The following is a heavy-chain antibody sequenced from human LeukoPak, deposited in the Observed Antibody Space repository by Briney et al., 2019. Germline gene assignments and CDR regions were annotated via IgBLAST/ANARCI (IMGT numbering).Heavy chain of an antibody. CDR1: GFTFRDHY. CDR3: AKDAALYCSGGSCYSGNSREFDY. CDR2: ISSSGTSI. Sequence: PGGSLRLSCAASGFTFRDHYMSWIRQAPGKGQEWVAYISSSGTSIKYADSVKGRFTISRDNSKNTLYLQMNSLRAEDTAVYYCAKDAALYCSGGSCYSGNSREFDYWGQGTLVTVSS. D-gene: IGHD2-15*01. J-gene: IGHJ4*02. V-gene: IGHV3-11*04.